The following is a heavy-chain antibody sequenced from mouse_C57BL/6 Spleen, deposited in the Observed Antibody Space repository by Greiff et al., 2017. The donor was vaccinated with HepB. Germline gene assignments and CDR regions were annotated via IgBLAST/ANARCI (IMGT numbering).Heavy chain of an antibody. D-gene: IGHD2-10*02. J-gene: IGHJ4*01. Sequence: EVKLVESGAELVRPGASVKLSCTASGFNIKDDYMHWVKQRPEQGLEWIGWIDPENGDTEYASKFQGKATITADTSSNTAYLQLSSLTSEDTAVYYCTTNLAGAMDYWGQGTSVTVSS. CDR2: IDPENGDT. V-gene: IGHV14-4*01. CDR3: TTNLAGAMDY. CDR1: GFNIKDDY.